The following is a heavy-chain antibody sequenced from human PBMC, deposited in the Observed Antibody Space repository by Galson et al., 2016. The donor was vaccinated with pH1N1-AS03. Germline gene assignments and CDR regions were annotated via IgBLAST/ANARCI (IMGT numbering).Heavy chain of an antibody. D-gene: IGHD3-22*01. V-gene: IGHV3-74*01. J-gene: IGHJ5*01. CDR2: INGVGSSI. CDR3: ARGYDDSGPDDHRLFNS. Sequence: SLRLSCAASGLGLSSSWMHWVRQAPGRGLVWVSGINGVGSSIKYADAVKGRFTISRDNAKNMLYLQMNSLRADDAAVYYCARGYDDSGPDDHRLFNSWGQGTQVTVSS. CDR1: GLGLSSSW.